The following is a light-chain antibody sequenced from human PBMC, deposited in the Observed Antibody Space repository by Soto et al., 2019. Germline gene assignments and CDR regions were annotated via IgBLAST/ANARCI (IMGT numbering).Light chain of an antibody. CDR2: AAS. CDR3: QQLSTYPWT. V-gene: IGKV1-9*01. CDR1: QGISSY. Sequence: IQLTQSPSSLSASVGDRVTITCRASQGISSYLAWYQQKPGKAPKLLIYAASTLQSGVPSRFSGSGSGTDFTLTISSLQPEDFATYYCQQLSTYPWTFGQGTKVDI. J-gene: IGKJ1*01.